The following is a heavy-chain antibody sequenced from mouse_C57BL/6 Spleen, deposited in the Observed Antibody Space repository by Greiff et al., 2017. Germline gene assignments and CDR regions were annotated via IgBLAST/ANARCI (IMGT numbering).Heavy chain of an antibody. D-gene: IGHD2-4*01. Sequence: QVQLKQSGAELVKPGASVKLSCKASGYTFTEYTIHWVKQRSGQGLEWIGWFYPGSGSIKYNEKFKDKATLTADKSSSTVYMELSRLTSEDSAVYFCARHEDRGRLRRDWYFDVWGTGTTVTVSS. CDR1: GYTFTEYT. CDR3: ARHEDRGRLRRDWYFDV. J-gene: IGHJ1*03. V-gene: IGHV1-62-2*01. CDR2: FYPGSGSI.